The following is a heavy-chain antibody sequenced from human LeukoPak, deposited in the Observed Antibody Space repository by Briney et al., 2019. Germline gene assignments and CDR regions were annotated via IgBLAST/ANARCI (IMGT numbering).Heavy chain of an antibody. Sequence: GGSLRLSCAASGFTFSSYGMHWVRQAPGKGLEWVALVCSDGNCKFYADSVKGRFTISRDNSKNTLYLQMNSLRAEDTAVYYCVTVLTVTFDSWGQGTLVTVSS. CDR1: GFTFSSYG. CDR2: VCSDGNCK. J-gene: IGHJ4*02. V-gene: IGHV3-33*01. CDR3: VTVLTVTFDS. D-gene: IGHD4-17*01.